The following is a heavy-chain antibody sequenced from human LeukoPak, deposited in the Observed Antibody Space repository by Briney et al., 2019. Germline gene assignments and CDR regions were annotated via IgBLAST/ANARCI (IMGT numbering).Heavy chain of an antibody. D-gene: IGHD6-13*01. CDR2: IYWDDDK. J-gene: IGHJ6*03. CDR1: GFSLSTSGVG. CDR3: AHTPALAAAGTNYYYYMDV. V-gene: IGHV2-5*02. Sequence: SGPTLLRPPPTLTLTFTFSGFSLSTSGVGVGWIRHPPGQALEWLALIYWDDDKRYSPSLKSRLTITKDTSKNQVVLTMTDMDPVDTATYYCAHTPALAAAGTNYYYYMDVWGKGTTVTVSS.